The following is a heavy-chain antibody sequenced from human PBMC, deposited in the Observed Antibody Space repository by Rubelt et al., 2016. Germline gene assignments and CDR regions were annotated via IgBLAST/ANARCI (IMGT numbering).Heavy chain of an antibody. D-gene: IGHD4-17*01. V-gene: IGHV4-31*03. CDR2: IYYSGST. Sequence: QLQLQESGPGLVKPSETLSLTCTVSGGSISSSSYYWGWIRQPPGKGLEWIGYIYYSGSTYYNPSLRGRVTISVDTAKNQFSLKLSSVTAADTAVYYCARVNYGDYVLLDYWGQGTLVTVSS. CDR3: ARVNYGDYVLLDY. CDR1: GGSISSSSYY. J-gene: IGHJ4*02.